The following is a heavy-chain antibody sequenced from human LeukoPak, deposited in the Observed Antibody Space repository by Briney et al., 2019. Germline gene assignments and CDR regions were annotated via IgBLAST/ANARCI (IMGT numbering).Heavy chain of an antibody. Sequence: SETLSLTCTVSGGSIISYYWSCIRQPPGKGLEWIGYIYYSGSTNYNPSLKSRVTISVDTSKNQFSLKLSSVTAADTAVYYCARDSGAAGTDYWGQGTLVTVSS. CDR1: GGSIISYY. CDR3: ARDSGAAGTDY. CDR2: IYYSGST. J-gene: IGHJ4*02. D-gene: IGHD6-13*01. V-gene: IGHV4-59*01.